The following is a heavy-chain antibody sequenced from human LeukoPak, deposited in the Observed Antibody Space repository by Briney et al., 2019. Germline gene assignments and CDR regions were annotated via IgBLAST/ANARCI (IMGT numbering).Heavy chain of an antibody. J-gene: IGHJ5*02. CDR2: IYYSGST. V-gene: IGHV4-59*01. Sequence: PSETLSLTCTVSGGSISSYYWSWIRQPPGKGLEWIGYIYYSGSTNYNPSLKSRVTISVDTSKNQFSLKLSSVTAADTAVYYCARDVGSCIDPWGQGTLVTVSS. D-gene: IGHD6-13*01. CDR3: ARDVGSCIDP. CDR1: GGSISSYY.